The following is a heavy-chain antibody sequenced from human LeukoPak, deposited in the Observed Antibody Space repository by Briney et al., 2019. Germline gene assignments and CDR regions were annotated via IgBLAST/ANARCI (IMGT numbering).Heavy chain of an antibody. CDR3: ARVEDGSYCFDY. D-gene: IGHD2-15*01. J-gene: IGHJ4*02. Sequence: ASVNAACKASGGTLSSYAISWVRQADGQGLEWMGGILPIFGTANYAQKFQGRATITADKSTSTAYMELSSLRSEDTAVYYCARVEDGSYCFDYWGQGTLVTVSS. CDR2: ILPIFGTA. CDR1: GGTLSSYA. V-gene: IGHV1-69*06.